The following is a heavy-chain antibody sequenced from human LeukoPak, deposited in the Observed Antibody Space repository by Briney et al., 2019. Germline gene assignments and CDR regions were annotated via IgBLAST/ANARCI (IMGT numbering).Heavy chain of an antibody. J-gene: IGHJ6*02. V-gene: IGHV1-58*02. D-gene: IGHD6-13*01. CDR1: GFTFTRST. Sequence: TSVKVSCKASGFTFTRSTMHWVRQARGHRLEWIGGIVVGSGDTIGGIVVGSGNTHYAQRFRERVTISRDMSTSTAYMELSSLRSEDTAVYYCAADWRSSSWYYSYGMDVWGQGTTVTVS. CDR3: AADWRSSSWYYSYGMDV. CDR2: IVVGSGDTIGGIVVGSGNT.